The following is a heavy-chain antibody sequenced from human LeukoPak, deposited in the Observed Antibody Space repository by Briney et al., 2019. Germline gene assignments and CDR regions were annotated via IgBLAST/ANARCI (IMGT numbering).Heavy chain of an antibody. CDR3: ARRGAPYYDFWSGYFSDAFDI. D-gene: IGHD3-3*01. CDR2: IYYSGST. CDR1: GGSISSYY. J-gene: IGHJ3*02. Sequence: KPSETLSLTCTVSGGSISSYYWSWIRQPPGKGLEWIGYIYYSGSTNYNPSLKSRVTISVDTSKNQFSLKLSSVTAADTAVYYCARRGAPYYDFWSGYFSDAFDIWGQGTMVTVSS. V-gene: IGHV4-59*01.